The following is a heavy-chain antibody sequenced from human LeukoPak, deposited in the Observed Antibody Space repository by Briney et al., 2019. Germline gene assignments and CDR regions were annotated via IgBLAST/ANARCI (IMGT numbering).Heavy chain of an antibody. Sequence: GGSLRLSCAASGFAFSSYAMHWVRQAPGKGLEWVTFIRYDGSITYYADSVKGRVTISRDNSKNTLYLQMKSLRAEDTAVYYCAKDENWRTFDYWGQGTLVTVSS. D-gene: IGHD1-1*01. CDR2: IRYDGSIT. J-gene: IGHJ4*02. CDR1: GFAFSSYA. V-gene: IGHV3-30*02. CDR3: AKDENWRTFDY.